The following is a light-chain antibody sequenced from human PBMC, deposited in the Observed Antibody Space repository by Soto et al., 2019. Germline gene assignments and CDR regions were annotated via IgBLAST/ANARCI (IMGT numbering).Light chain of an antibody. J-gene: IGKJ4*02. CDR3: QQNGSVPRT. Sequence: EIVLTQSPGTLSLSPGERATLSCRASQSVSTSYLAWYQQKPGQAPRLLIYGASSRATGIPDRFSGSGSGADFTLPTSRLEPQYLPVYHCQQNGSVPRTFGGGTMVEMK. V-gene: IGKV3-20*01. CDR1: QSVSTSY. CDR2: GAS.